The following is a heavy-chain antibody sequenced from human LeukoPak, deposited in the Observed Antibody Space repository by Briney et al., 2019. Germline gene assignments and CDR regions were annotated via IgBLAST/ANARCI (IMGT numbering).Heavy chain of an antibody. CDR2: IYYSGST. Sequence: SETLSLTCTVSGGSISSGDYYWSWIRQPPGKGLEWIGYIYYSGSTYYNPSLKSRVTISVDTSKNQFSLKLSSVTAADTAVYYCARLVSGSYFPYYFDYWGQGTLVTVSS. D-gene: IGHD1-26*01. CDR3: ARLVSGSYFPYYFDY. CDR1: GGSISSGDYY. V-gene: IGHV4-30-4*01. J-gene: IGHJ4*02.